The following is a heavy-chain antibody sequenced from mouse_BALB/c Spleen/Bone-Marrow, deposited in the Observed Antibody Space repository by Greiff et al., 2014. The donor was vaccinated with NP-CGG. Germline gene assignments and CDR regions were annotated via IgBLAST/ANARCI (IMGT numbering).Heavy chain of an antibody. Sequence: VQLQQSGAELVRPGVSVKISCKGSGYTFTDYAMHWVKQRPEQGLEWIGRIDPANGNTKYDPKFQGKATITADTSSNTAYLQLSSLTSEDTAVYYCASYYYGSSLFAYWGQGTLVTVSA. CDR1: GYTFTDYA. V-gene: IGHV14-1*02. J-gene: IGHJ3*01. CDR3: ASYYYGSSLFAY. D-gene: IGHD1-1*01. CDR2: IDPANGNT.